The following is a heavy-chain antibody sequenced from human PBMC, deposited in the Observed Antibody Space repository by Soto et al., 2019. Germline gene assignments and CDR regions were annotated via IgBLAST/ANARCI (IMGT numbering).Heavy chain of an antibody. D-gene: IGHD3-22*01. J-gene: IGHJ3*01. V-gene: IGHV3-30-3*01. CDR2: VTSDGSNK. Sequence: GGSLRLSCAASGFTFSTYALHWVRQAPGKGLEWVATVTSDGSNKYHADSVEGRFTISRDDSKNTLYLQLNSLRAEDTAVYYCGRITLKTSVDTFDFWGQGTMVTVSS. CDR1: GFTFSTYA. CDR3: GRITLKTSVDTFDF.